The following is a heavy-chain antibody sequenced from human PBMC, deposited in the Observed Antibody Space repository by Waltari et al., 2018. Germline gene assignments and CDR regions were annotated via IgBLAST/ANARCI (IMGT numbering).Heavy chain of an antibody. Sequence: QVQLQESGPGLVKPSETLSLTCAVSGYSISSGYYWGWIRQPPGKGLAWIGSIYHSGSTYYNPSLKSRVTISVDTYKNQFSLKLRSVTAADTAVYYCAREDDYGDYPYYFDYWGQGTLVTVSS. J-gene: IGHJ4*02. V-gene: IGHV4-38-2*02. CDR3: AREDDYGDYPYYFDY. CDR2: IYHSGST. D-gene: IGHD4-17*01. CDR1: GYSISSGYY.